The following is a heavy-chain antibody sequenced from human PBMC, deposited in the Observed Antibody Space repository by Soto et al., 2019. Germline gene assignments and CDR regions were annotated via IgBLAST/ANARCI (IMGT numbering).Heavy chain of an antibody. CDR3: ASGVFITMVCGVILNWFDP. CDR1: GGTFSSYA. Sequence: ASVKVSCKAPGGTFSSYAISWVRQAPGQGLEWMGGIIPIFGTANYAQKFQGRVTITADESTSTAYMELSSLRSEDTAVYYCASGVFITMVCGVILNWFDPWGQGNLVTFS. D-gene: IGHD3-10*01. CDR2: IIPIFGTA. V-gene: IGHV1-69*13. J-gene: IGHJ5*02.